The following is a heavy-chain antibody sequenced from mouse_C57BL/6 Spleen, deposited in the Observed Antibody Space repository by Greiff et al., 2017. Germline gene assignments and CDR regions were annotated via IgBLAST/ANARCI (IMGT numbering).Heavy chain of an antibody. V-gene: IGHV1-7*01. CDR3: NFYDYDEEAWFAY. D-gene: IGHD2-4*01. CDR2: INPSSGYT. CDR1: GYTFTSYW. Sequence: QVQLKQSGAELAKPGASVKLSCKASGYTFTSYWMHWVKQRPGQGLEWIGYINPSSGYTKYNQKFKDKATLTADKSSSTAYMQLSSLTYEDSAVYYCNFYDYDEEAWFAYWGQGTLVTVSA. J-gene: IGHJ3*01.